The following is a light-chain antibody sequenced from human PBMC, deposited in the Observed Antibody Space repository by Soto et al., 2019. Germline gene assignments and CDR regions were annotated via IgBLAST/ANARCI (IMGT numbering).Light chain of an antibody. CDR3: QQYGTPRSVT. CDR1: RGVSSNY. V-gene: IGKV3-20*01. Sequence: ENFLTHSPCTVSFSPWEGPTLSFSAIRGVSSNYLAWYQQKPGQAPTLLIYGASIRAAGIPDRFSGSGFGTDFTLTISKVEPEDFAVYYCQQYGTPRSVTFGQGTRLEIK. J-gene: IGKJ5*01. CDR2: GAS.